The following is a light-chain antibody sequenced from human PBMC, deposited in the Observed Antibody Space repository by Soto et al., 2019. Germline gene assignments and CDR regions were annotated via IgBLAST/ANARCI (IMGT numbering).Light chain of an antibody. J-gene: IGKJ3*01. CDR1: QVIRND. CDR3: LQGYNFPHT. V-gene: IGKV1-6*01. CDR2: AAS. Sequence: AIQMTQSPSSLSASVGDRVIITCRASQVIRNDLGWYQQKPGKAPNLLIYAASTLQIGVPSRFSGSGSGTDFTLTISSLQPEDFATYYCLQGYNFPHTFGPGTKVDIK.